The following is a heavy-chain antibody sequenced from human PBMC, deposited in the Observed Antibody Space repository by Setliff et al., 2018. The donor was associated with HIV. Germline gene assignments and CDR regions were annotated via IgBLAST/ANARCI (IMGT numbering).Heavy chain of an antibody. Sequence: GASVKVSCKASDYTFTSYGISWVRLAPGQGLEWMGWISTYNDNTKYAQKLQDRVTMTTDTSTSTAYMELRSLRSDDTAVYYCARILVGVDDAFDIWGQGTMVTVSS. CDR2: ISTYNDNT. J-gene: IGHJ3*02. CDR1: DYTFTSYG. D-gene: IGHD1-26*01. CDR3: ARILVGVDDAFDI. V-gene: IGHV1-18*01.